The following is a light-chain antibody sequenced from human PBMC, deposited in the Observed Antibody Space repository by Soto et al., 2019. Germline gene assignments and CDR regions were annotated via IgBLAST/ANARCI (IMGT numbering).Light chain of an antibody. CDR3: HQYYSAPYT. Sequence: DIVMTQSPDSLAVSLGERATINCKSSQNLFYSSNEKNYLAWYQQRPGQPPKLLIYWASTRESGVPDRFSGSGSGTDFTLTIRSLQAEDVAVYYCHQYYSAPYTFGQGTKLEIK. CDR1: QNLFYSSNEKNY. CDR2: WAS. J-gene: IGKJ2*01. V-gene: IGKV4-1*01.